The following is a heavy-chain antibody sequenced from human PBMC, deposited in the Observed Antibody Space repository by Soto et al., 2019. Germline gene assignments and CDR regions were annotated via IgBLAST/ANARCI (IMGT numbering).Heavy chain of an antibody. Sequence: ASVNVSCKASGYTFTSYAMHWVRQAPGQRLEWMGWINAGNGNTKYSQKFQGRVTITRDTSASTAYMELSSLRSEDTAVYYCAKDPRYSYGYNCAQGTLVPVSS. CDR3: AKDPRYSYGYN. D-gene: IGHD5-18*01. CDR2: INAGNGNT. CDR1: GYTFTSYA. J-gene: IGHJ1*01. V-gene: IGHV1-3*01.